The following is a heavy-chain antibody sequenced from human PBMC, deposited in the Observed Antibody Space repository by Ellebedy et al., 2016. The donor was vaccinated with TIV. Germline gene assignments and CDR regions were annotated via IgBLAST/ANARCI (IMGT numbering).Heavy chain of an antibody. CDR2: INPNTCGT. CDR3: ARTRWQLAFDY. V-gene: IGHV1-2*02. Sequence: ASSVKVSCKASGDTFTDYSFHWVRQAPGQGLEWMAWINPNTCGTGYAQKFQDRVNVNRDTSINTVYMELSNLRSDDTAVYYCARTRWQLAFDYWGQGTLVTVSS. J-gene: IGHJ4*02. CDR1: GDTFTDYS. D-gene: IGHD6-6*01.